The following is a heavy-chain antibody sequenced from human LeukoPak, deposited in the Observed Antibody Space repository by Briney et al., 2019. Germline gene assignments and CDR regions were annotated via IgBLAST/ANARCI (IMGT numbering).Heavy chain of an antibody. CDR2: ISGSGGST. V-gene: IGHV3-23*01. J-gene: IGHJ6*02. CDR3: AKVKYNWNYYHYYGMDV. D-gene: IGHD1-20*01. CDR1: GFTFSSYA. Sequence: PGGSLRLSCAASGFTFSSYAMSWVRQAPGKGLEWVSAISGSGGSTYYADSVKGRFTISRDNSKNTLYLQMNSLRAEDTAVYYCAKVKYNWNYYHYYGMDVWGQGTTVTVSS.